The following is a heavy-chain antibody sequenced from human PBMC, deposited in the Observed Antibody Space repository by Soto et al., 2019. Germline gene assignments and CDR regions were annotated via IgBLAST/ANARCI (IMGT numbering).Heavy chain of an antibody. J-gene: IGHJ4*02. V-gene: IGHV1-3*01. CDR2: INAGNDNT. CDR1: GYTFTRYT. CDR3: ARVHYHDSSGYYEIDY. D-gene: IGHD3-22*01. Sequence: ASVKVSCKASGYTFTRYTMYWVRQAPGQRLECMGWINAGNDNTKYSQKFQGRVTITRDTSASTAYMELNSLRADDTAVYYCARVHYHDSSGYYEIDYWGQGTLVTVSS.